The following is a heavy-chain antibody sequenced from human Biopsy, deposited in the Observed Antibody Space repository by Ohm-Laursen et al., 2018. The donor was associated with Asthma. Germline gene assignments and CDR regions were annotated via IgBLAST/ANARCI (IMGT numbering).Heavy chain of an antibody. CDR2: IHYSGST. CDR3: AGFCSGGNRPDH. J-gene: IGHJ4*02. CDR1: GVSIRSYY. D-gene: IGHD2-15*01. V-gene: IGHV4-59*01. Sequence: GTLSLTCIVSGVSIRSYYWTWIRQPPGKGLEWIGNIHYSGSTYSNPSLKSRVTISVDTSKKQISLRLSSVIAADTAVYYCAGFCSGGNRPDHWGQGTLVTVSS.